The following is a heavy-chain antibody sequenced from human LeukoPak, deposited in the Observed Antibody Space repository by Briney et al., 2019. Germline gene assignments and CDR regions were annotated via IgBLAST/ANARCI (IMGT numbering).Heavy chain of an antibody. V-gene: IGHV3-30*03. J-gene: IGHJ4*02. CDR3: ASIVVVVAATLSTSDYYFDY. CDR1: GLTFSSYG. CDR2: ISYDGSNK. D-gene: IGHD2-15*01. Sequence: GGSLRLSCAASGLTFSSYGMHRVRQAPGKGLEWVAVISYDGSNKYYADSVKGRFTISRDNSKNALYLQMNSLRAEDTAVYYCASIVVVVAATLSTSDYYFDYWGQGTLVTVSS.